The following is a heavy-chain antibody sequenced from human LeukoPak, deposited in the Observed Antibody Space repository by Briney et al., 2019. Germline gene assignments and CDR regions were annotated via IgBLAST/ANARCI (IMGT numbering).Heavy chain of an antibody. CDR1: GFTFSNYA. CDR2: ILGSGGST. V-gene: IGHV3-23*01. J-gene: IGHJ4*02. CDR3: AKWGDYDVLTGYYVPDY. D-gene: IGHD3-9*01. Sequence: VGSLRLSCAASGFTFSNYAMNWLRQAAGKGLEWVSAILGSGGSTYYADSVKGRFTVSRDNSKSTLYLQMNSLRAEDTALYYCAKWGDYDVLTGYYVPDYWGQGTLVTVSS.